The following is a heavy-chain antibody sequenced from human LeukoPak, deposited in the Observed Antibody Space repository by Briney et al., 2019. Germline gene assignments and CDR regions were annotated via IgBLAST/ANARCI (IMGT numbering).Heavy chain of an antibody. CDR2: ISGSGGST. CDR1: GFTFSSYA. V-gene: IGHV3-23*01. J-gene: IGHJ4*02. D-gene: IGHD6-13*01. CDR3: AKDTKPYSSSWYWFY. Sequence: GGSLRLSRAASGFTFSSYAMSWVRQAPGKGLEWVSAISGSGGSTYYADSVKGRFTISRDNSKNTLYLQTNSLRAEDTAVYYCAKDTKPYSSSWYWFYWGQGTLVTVSS.